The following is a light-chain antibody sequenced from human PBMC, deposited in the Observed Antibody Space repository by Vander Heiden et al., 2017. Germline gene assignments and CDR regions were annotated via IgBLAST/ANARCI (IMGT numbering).Light chain of an antibody. CDR3: ISYAGSNNLV. Sequence: QSALTPPPSASGSPGQSVTVSCTGTSSDVGGYKYVSWYQQHPGKAPKLMIYEVTKRPSGVPDRCSGSKSGNTASLTVSGLQAEDEADYYCISYAGSNNLVFGGGTKLTVL. J-gene: IGLJ2*01. CDR2: EVT. V-gene: IGLV2-8*01. CDR1: SSDVGGYKY.